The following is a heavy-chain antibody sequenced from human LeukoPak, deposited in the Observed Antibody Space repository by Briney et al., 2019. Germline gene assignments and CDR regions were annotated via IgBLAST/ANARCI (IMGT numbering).Heavy chain of an antibody. V-gene: IGHV4-59*01. CDR1: GGSISSYY. D-gene: IGHD5-12*01. Sequence: SETLSLTCTVSGGSISSYYWSWIRQPPGKGLEWIGYIYYSGSTNYNPSLKSRVTISVDTSKNQFSLKLSSVTAADTAVYYCAGGHSGYDPSPFDYWGQGTLVTVSS. CDR3: AGGHSGYDPSPFDY. J-gene: IGHJ4*02. CDR2: IYYSGST.